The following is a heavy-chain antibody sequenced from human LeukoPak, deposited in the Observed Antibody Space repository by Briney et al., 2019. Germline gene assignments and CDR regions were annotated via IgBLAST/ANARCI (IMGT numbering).Heavy chain of an antibody. V-gene: IGHV4-38-2*02. J-gene: IGHJ4*02. CDR2: IYHSGST. Sequence: SETLSLTCTVSGYSISSGYYWGWIRQPPGKGLEWIGSIYHSGSTYYNPSLKSRVTISVDTSKNQFSLKLSSVTAADTAVYYCARVECSGSCLGYWGQGTLVTVSS. CDR1: GYSISSGYY. D-gene: IGHD2-15*01. CDR3: ARVECSGSCLGY.